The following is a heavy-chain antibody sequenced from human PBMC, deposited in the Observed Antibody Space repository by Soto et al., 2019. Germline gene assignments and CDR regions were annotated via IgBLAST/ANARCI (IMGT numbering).Heavy chain of an antibody. J-gene: IGHJ5*02. CDR1: GGSISSYY. CDR2: IYYSGST. D-gene: IGHD6-6*01. V-gene: IGHV4-59*01. CDR3: ARGISSSPGAMNNWFDP. Sequence: SETLSVTCTVSGGSISSYYWSWIRQPPWKGLEWIGYIYYSGSTNDNPSLKSRVTISVDTSKNQFSLKLSSVTAADTAVYYCARGISSSPGAMNNWFDPWGDATLITVP.